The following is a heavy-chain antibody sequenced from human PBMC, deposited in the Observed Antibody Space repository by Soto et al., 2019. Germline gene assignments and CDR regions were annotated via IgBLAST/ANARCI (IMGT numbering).Heavy chain of an antibody. V-gene: IGHV3-13*01. CDR3: ARASGYSSDNNWFDP. CDR1: GFTFSSYD. J-gene: IGHJ5*02. Sequence: GGSLRLSCAASGFTFSSYDMHWVRQATGKGLEWVSAIGTAGDTYYPGSVKGRFTISRENAKNSLYLQMNSLRAEDTAVYYCARASGYSSDNNWFDPWGQGTLVTVSS. D-gene: IGHD6-25*01. CDR2: IGTAGDT.